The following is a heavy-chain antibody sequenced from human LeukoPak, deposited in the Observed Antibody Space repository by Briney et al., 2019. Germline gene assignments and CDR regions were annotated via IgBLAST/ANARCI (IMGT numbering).Heavy chain of an antibody. D-gene: IGHD5-24*01. CDR3: ARSDPARWLQMGDWFDP. J-gene: IGHJ5*02. V-gene: IGHV4-59*01. CDR1: GGSISGYY. Sequence: PSETLSLTCTVSGGSISGYYWSWIRQPPGKGLEWIGYIYYSGSTNYNPSLKSRVTISVDTSKNQFSLKLSSVTAADTAVYYCARSDPARWLQMGDWFDPWGQGTLVTVSS. CDR2: IYYSGST.